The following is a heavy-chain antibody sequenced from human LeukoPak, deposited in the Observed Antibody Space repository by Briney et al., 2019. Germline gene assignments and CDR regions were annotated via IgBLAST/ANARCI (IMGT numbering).Heavy chain of an antibody. D-gene: IGHD5-12*01. V-gene: IGHV3-23*01. J-gene: IGHJ4*02. Sequence: GGSLRLSCAASGFTFSSYAMSWVRQAPGKGLEWVSAISGSGGSTYYADSVKGRFTISRDNSKNTLYLQMNSLRAEDTAIYYCAKSRGIYDNSGWRTFDYWGQGTLVTVSS. CDR1: GFTFSSYA. CDR2: ISGSGGST. CDR3: AKSRGIYDNSGWRTFDY.